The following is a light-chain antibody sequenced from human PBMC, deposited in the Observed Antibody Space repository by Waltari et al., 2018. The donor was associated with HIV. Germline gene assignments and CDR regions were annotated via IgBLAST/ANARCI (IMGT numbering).Light chain of an antibody. CDR3: VLYIGSGIPWV. J-gene: IGLJ3*02. Sequence: QAVVTQEPSFSVSPGGTVTLTCGLSSGSVSTTYYPSWYQQTPGQPPRTLIYSTNTRSSGVPDRFSGSILGNKAALTITGAQADDECDYYCVLYIGSGIPWVSGGGTKLTVL. CDR2: STN. CDR1: SGSVSTTYY. V-gene: IGLV8-61*01.